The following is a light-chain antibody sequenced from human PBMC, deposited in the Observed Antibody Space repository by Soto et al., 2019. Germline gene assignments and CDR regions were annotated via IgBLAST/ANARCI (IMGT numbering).Light chain of an antibody. CDR2: EVS. CDR1: STDVGGYNF. CDR3: TSSTSDSLYV. J-gene: IGLJ1*01. V-gene: IGLV2-8*01. Sequence: QSVLTQPPSASGSPGQSVTISCTGTSTDVGGYNFVSWYQQHPGKAPKLLIYEVSQRPSGVPDRFSGSKSANTASLTVSGLQAEDEADYFCTSSTSDSLYVFGTGTKVTVL.